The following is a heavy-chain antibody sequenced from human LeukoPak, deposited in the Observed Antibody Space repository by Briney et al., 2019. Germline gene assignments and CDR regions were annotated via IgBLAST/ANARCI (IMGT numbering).Heavy chain of an antibody. CDR3: AKDRSLVPAALNY. V-gene: IGHV3-23*01. D-gene: IGHD2-2*01. Sequence: PGGSLRLSCAASGFNFSSYAMTWVRQATGKGRECVSGISGSGDTTYYADSVKGRFTISRDNSKNTLYLQMNSLRAEDTALYYCAKDRSLVPAALNYWGQGTLVTVSS. CDR2: ISGSGDTT. J-gene: IGHJ4*02. CDR1: GFNFSSYA.